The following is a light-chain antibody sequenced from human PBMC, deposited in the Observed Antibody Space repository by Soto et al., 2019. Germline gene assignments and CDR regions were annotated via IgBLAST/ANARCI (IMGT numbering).Light chain of an antibody. CDR1: QSVSSSY. CDR2: GAS. J-gene: IGKJ4*01. CDR3: QQYGSSSPLT. V-gene: IGKV3-20*01. Sequence: EFVLTQSPGTLSLSPGERATLSCRASQSVSSSYLAWYQQKPGQAPRILIYGASTRATGIPDRFSGSGSWTEFTLTIIRLEPEDFVLYYCQQYGSSSPLTFGGGTKVEIK.